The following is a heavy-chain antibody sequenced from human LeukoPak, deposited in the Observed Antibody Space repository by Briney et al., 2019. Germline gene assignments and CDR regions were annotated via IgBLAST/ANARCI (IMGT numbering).Heavy chain of an antibody. D-gene: IGHD6-19*01. CDR3: ARGSSIAVAGTGYYFDY. V-gene: IGHV4-39*01. J-gene: IGHJ4*02. CDR1: GGSISSSSYY. CDR2: IYYSGST. Sequence: SETLSLTCTVSGGSISSSSYYWGWIRQPPGKGLEWIGSIYYSGSTYYHPSLKSRVTISVDTSKNQFSLKLSSLTAADTAVYYCARGSSIAVAGTGYYFDYWGQGTLVTVSS.